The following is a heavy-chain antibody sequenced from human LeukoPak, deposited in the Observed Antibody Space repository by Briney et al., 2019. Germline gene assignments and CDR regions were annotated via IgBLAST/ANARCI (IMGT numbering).Heavy chain of an antibody. J-gene: IGHJ5*02. D-gene: IGHD3-9*01. Sequence: GGSLRLSCAASGFTFSSYGMSWVCQAPGKGLGWVSAISGSGGSTYYADSARGRFTISKDNSKNTLYLQMNSLRAEDTAVYYCAKDLLRYFDWYNWFDPWGQGTLVTVSS. CDR3: AKDLLRYFDWYNWFDP. V-gene: IGHV3-23*01. CDR2: ISGSGGST. CDR1: GFTFSSYG.